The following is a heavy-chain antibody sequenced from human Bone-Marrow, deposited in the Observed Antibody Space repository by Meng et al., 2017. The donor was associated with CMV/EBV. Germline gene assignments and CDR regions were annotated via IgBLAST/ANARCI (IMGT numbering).Heavy chain of an antibody. CDR2: IYHSGTT. D-gene: IGHD6-13*01. V-gene: IGHV4-4*02. CDR1: GGSVSSNNW. CDR3: ARDVGSSTPGGY. J-gene: IGHJ4*02. Sequence: CAGSGGSVSSNNWWSWVRQPPGRGLEWIGEIYHSGTTNYNPSLKNRVTMSLDKSNNQFSLRLNSVAAADTAVYYCARDVGSSTPGGYWGQGTLVTVSS.